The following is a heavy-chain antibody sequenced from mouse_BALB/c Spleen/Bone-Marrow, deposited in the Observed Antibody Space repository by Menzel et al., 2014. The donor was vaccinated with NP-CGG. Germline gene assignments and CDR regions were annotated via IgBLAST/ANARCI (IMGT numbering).Heavy chain of an antibody. CDR3: ARGGNWDDFDV. CDR1: GFTFSSLG. CDR2: ISSGSTAI. V-gene: IGHV5-17*02. J-gene: IGHJ1*01. D-gene: IGHD4-1*01. Sequence: EVKLVESGGGLVQPGGSRKLSCAASGFTFSSLGMHWVRQAPEKGLEWVAYISSGSTAICYADTVKGRFTISRDNPKNTLFLQMTSLRSEDTAMYYCARGGNWDDFDVWGAGTTVTVSS.